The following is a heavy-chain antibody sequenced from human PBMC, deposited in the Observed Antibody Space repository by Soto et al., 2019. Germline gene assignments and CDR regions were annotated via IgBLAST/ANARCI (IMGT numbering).Heavy chain of an antibody. Sequence: ASVKVSCKASGYTFTSYGISWVRQAPGQGLEWMGWISAYNGNTNYAQKLRGRVTMTTDTSTSTAYMELRSLRSDDTAVYYCARSQWLGTLNAFDIWGQGTMVTVSS. CDR3: ARSQWLGTLNAFDI. V-gene: IGHV1-18*01. J-gene: IGHJ3*02. D-gene: IGHD6-19*01. CDR1: GYTFTSYG. CDR2: ISAYNGNT.